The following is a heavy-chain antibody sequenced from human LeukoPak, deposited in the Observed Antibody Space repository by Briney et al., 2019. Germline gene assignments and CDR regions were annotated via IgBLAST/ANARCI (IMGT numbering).Heavy chain of an antibody. V-gene: IGHV3-33*08. D-gene: IGHD2-15*01. CDR3: ARGPPTDCSGGSCYRNYFDY. CDR2: IWYDGSNK. Sequence: PGGSLRLSCAASALTFSGYGMPWVRQAPGKGLEWVAVIWYDGSNKYYADSVKGRFTISRDNSKNTLYLQMNSLRAEDTAVYYCARGPPTDCSGGSCYRNYFDYWGQGTLVTVSS. CDR1: ALTFSGYG. J-gene: IGHJ4*02.